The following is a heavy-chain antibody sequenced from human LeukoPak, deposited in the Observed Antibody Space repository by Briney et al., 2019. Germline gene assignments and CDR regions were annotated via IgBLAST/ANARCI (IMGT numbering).Heavy chain of an antibody. CDR1: GGSISSYY. V-gene: IGHV4-59*01. J-gene: IGHJ3*02. CDR2: IYYSGST. D-gene: IGHD3-3*01. Sequence: PSETLSLTCTVPGGSISSYYWSWIRQPPGKGLEWIGYIYYSGSTNYNPSLKSRVTISVDTSKNQFSLKLSSVTAADTAVYYCARDSVDYAFWSGRAISDAFDIWGQGTMVTVSS. CDR3: ARDSVDYAFWSGRAISDAFDI.